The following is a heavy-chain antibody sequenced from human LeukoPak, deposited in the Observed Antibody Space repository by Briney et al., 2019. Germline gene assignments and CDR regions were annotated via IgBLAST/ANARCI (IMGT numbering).Heavy chain of an antibody. D-gene: IGHD4-17*01. Sequence: GGSLRLSCTASGFTFSSYAMSWVRQAPGKGLECVSVISGIGTTTYYADSVKGRFTISRDNSKNTLFLQMNSLRVEDTATYYCTKKRTTSVTDWFDPWGQGTLVTVSS. V-gene: IGHV3-23*01. CDR1: GFTFSSYA. J-gene: IGHJ5*02. CDR2: ISGIGTTT. CDR3: TKKRTTSVTDWFDP.